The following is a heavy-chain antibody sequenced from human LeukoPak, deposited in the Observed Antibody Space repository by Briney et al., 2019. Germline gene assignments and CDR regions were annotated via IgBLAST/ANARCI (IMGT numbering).Heavy chain of an antibody. V-gene: IGHV4-4*07. Sequence: SETLSLTCTVSGGSMSSYYWSWIGQPAGKGLEWIGRIYTSGSTNYNPSLKSRVTMSVDTSKNQFSLKLSSVTAADTAVYYCARDSKYGPFDYWGQGTLVTVSS. CDR3: ARDSKYGPFDY. D-gene: IGHD2/OR15-2a*01. CDR1: GGSMSSYY. J-gene: IGHJ4*02. CDR2: IYTSGST.